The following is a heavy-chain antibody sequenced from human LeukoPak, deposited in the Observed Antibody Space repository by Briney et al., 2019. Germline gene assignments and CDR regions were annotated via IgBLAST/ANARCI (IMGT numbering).Heavy chain of an antibody. D-gene: IGHD2-15*01. J-gene: IGHJ6*02. CDR1: GYTFTSYG. CDR2: ISAYNGDT. CDR3: ARGGGHCSGGTCPPPDV. Sequence: GASVKVSCKASGYTFTSYGISWVRQAPGQGLEWMGWISAYNGDTNYAQELQGRVTMSADTSTSTAYMDLRSLRSDDTALYYCARGGGHCSGGTCPPPDVWGQGTTVTVSS. V-gene: IGHV1-18*01.